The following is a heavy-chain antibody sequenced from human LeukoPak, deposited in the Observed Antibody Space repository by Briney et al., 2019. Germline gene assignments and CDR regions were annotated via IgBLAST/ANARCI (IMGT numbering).Heavy chain of an antibody. J-gene: IGHJ4*02. CDR1: GFTFSSYE. CDR2: ISSSGSTI. Sequence: GGSLRLSCAASGFTFSSYEMNWVRQAPGKGLEWVSYISSSGSTIYYADSVKGRFTISRDNAKNSLYLQMNSLRSEDTAVYYCATEGYYDSSGYYNDYWGQGTLVTVSS. V-gene: IGHV3-48*03. D-gene: IGHD3-22*01. CDR3: ATEGYYDSSGYYNDY.